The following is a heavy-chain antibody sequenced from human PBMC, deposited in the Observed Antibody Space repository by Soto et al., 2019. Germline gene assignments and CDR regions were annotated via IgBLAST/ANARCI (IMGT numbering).Heavy chain of an antibody. CDR1: GGSISGYY. CDR3: ARWGSGWYYFDY. Sequence: SETLSLTCTVSGGSISGYYWSWIRQPPGKGLEWIGEINHSGSTNYNPSLKSRVTISVDTSKNQFSLKLSSVTAADTAVYYCARWGSGWYYFDYWGQGTLVTVSS. CDR2: INHSGST. J-gene: IGHJ4*02. V-gene: IGHV4-34*01. D-gene: IGHD6-19*01.